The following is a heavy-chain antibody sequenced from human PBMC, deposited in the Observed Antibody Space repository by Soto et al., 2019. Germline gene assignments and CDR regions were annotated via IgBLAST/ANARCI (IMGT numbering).Heavy chain of an antibody. D-gene: IGHD4-17*01. CDR1: GFTFSSYS. Sequence: GGSLRLSCAASGFTFSSYSMNWVRQAPVKGLEWVSSINSSSSYIYYADSVKGRFTISRDNAKNSLYLQMNSLRAEDTAVYYCARDVPDTTVTIDYWGQGTLVTVSS. J-gene: IGHJ4*02. V-gene: IGHV3-21*01. CDR3: ARDVPDTTVTIDY. CDR2: INSSSSYI.